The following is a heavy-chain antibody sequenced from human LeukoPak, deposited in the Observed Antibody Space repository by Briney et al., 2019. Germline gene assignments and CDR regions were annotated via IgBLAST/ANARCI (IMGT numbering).Heavy chain of an antibody. Sequence: EASVKVSCKASGYTFTSYGISWVRQAPGQGLELMGWISAYYGNTNYAQKLQGRVTMTTDTSTSTAYMELRSLRSDDTAVYYCARVSGDCSSTSCSPDYWGQGTLVTVSS. J-gene: IGHJ4*02. V-gene: IGHV1-18*01. CDR1: GYTFTSYG. CDR2: ISAYYGNT. CDR3: ARVSGDCSSTSCSPDY. D-gene: IGHD2-2*01.